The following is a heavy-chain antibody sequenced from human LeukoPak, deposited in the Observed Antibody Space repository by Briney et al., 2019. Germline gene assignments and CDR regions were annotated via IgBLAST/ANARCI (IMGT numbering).Heavy chain of an antibody. CDR2: ISTSSSAI. D-gene: IGHD4-11*01. CDR1: GFTFSSYS. V-gene: IGHV3-48*01. J-gene: IGHJ4*02. CDR3: ARDQDYSFDY. Sequence: GGSLRLSCAASGFTFSSYSMNWVRQAPGKGLEWVSYISTSSSAISYADSVKGRFTISRDNAKNSLYLQMNSLRAEDTAVYYCARDQDYSFDYWGQGTLVTVSS.